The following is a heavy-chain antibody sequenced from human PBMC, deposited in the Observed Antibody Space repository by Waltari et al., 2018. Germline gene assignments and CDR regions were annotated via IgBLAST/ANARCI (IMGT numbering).Heavy chain of an antibody. CDR1: GGSISSSNW. CDR2: SYHSGGT. Sequence: QVQLQESGLGLVKRSGTLCFTCADSGGSISSSNWWSWVRQPPGKGLEWIGESYHSGGTSYNPSLKSQVTISVDKSMNRFSLKLSSVTAADTAVYYCARDYEYWGQGTLVTVSS. CDR3: ARDYEY. J-gene: IGHJ4*02. V-gene: IGHV4-4*02.